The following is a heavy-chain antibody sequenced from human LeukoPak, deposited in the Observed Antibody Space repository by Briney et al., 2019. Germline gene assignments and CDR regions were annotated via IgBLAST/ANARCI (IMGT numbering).Heavy chain of an antibody. V-gene: IGHV3-53*01. CDR1: GFTVSSNY. CDR3: ARSPDYGDPYWYFDL. J-gene: IGHJ2*01. CDR2: IYRGGST. D-gene: IGHD4-17*01. Sequence: GGSLRLSCAASGFTVSSNYMSWVRQAPGKGLEWVSVIYRGGSTHYAGSVEGRFTISRDKSKNTVYLQLNSLGAEGTAVYYCARSPDYGDPYWYFDLWGRGTLVTVSS.